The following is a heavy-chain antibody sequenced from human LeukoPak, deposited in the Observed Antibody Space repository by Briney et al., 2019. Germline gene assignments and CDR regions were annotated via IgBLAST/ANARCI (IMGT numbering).Heavy chain of an antibody. CDR3: AREGGYDWNWYFDL. J-gene: IGHJ2*01. CDR2: IYHSGST. D-gene: IGHD5-12*01. Sequence: SETLSLTCTVSGGSISSGSYYWSWIRQPAGKGLEWIGSIYHSGSTYYNPSLKSRVTISVDTSKNQFSLKLSSVTAADTAVYYCAREGGYDWNWYFDLWGRGTLVTVSS. CDR1: GGSISSGSYY. V-gene: IGHV4-39*07.